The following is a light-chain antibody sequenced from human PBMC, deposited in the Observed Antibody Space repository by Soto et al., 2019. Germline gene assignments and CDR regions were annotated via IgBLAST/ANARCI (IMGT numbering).Light chain of an antibody. CDR2: RNN. J-gene: IGLJ2*01. CDR1: RSNIGRNF. V-gene: IGLV1-47*01. CDR3: AAWDDSLSGRV. Sequence: QSVLTQSPSASGTPGQRVTISCSGSRSNIGRNFAYWYQHVPGTAPRLLIQRNNERPSGVPDRFSGSKSGTSVSLAISGLRSDDEATYYCAAWDDSLSGRVFGGGTKLTVL.